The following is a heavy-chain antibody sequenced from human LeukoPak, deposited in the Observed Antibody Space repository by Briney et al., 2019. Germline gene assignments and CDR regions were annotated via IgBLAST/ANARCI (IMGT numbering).Heavy chain of an antibody. J-gene: IGHJ1*01. CDR2: IYSSGST. CDR1: GDSISSSTYC. V-gene: IGHV4-39*01. D-gene: IGHD3-22*01. CDR3: ARGRRAYYYDSSGYYFQA. Sequence: PSETLSLTCTVSGDSISSSTYCWGWIRQPPGKGLEWIGTIYSSGSTYYNPPLKSRVTISVDTSKNQFSLKLSSVTAADTAVYYCARGRRAYYYDSSGYYFQAWGQGTLVTVSS.